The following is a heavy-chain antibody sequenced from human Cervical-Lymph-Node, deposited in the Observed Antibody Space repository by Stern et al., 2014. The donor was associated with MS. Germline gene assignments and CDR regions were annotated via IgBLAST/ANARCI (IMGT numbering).Heavy chain of an antibody. J-gene: IGHJ4*02. Sequence: VQLVESGGGLVKPGGSLRLSCAASGFIFNDYYMSWIRQAPGKGLECVAYISSRGSVTSYADSVKGRFTISRDNAKKSLYLRMNSLRADDTAIFYCARSSGGNSQFDYWGQGTLVTVSS. V-gene: IGHV3-11*01. CDR1: GFIFNDYY. CDR3: ARSSGGNSQFDY. CDR2: ISSRGSVT. D-gene: IGHD2-15*01.